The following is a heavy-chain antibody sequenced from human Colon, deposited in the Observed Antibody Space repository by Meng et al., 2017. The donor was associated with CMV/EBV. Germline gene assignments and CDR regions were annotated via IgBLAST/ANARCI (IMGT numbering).Heavy chain of an antibody. CDR1: GFTFSSYA. CDR2: ISGSGGST. D-gene: IGHD3-3*01. J-gene: IGHJ4*02. CDR3: AKGEGYDYWSSYADY. V-gene: IGHV3-23*01. Sequence: GGSLRLSCAASGFTFSSYAMSWVRQAPGKGLEWVSAISGSGGSTYYADSVKGRFTVSRDNARNTLYLQLNSLRAEDTAVYYCAKGEGYDYWSSYADYWGQGTLVTVSS.